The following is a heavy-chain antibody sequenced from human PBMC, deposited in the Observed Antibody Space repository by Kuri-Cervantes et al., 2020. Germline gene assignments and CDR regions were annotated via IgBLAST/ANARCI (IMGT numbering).Heavy chain of an antibody. CDR1: GGSVSSGSYY. CDR2: IYYSGST. J-gene: IGHJ4*02. CDR3: ARESRVDGDLDY. Sequence: GSLRLSCTVSGGSVSSGSYYWSWIRQPPGKGLEWIGYIYYSGSTNYNPSHKSRVTISVDTSKNQFSLKLSSVTAADTAVYYCARESRVDGDLDYWGQGTLVTVSS. D-gene: IGHD4-17*01. V-gene: IGHV4-61*01.